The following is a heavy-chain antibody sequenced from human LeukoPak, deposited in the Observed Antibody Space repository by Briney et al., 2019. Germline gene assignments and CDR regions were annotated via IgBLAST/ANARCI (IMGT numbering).Heavy chain of an antibody. D-gene: IGHD5-18*01. CDR2: IYHSGST. Sequence: PSETLSLTCAVSGGSISSGGYSWSWLRQPPGKGLEWIGYIYHSGSTYYNPSLKSRVTISVDRSKNQFSLKLSSVTAADTAVYYCARGGFKNEDARGYSYGYGYWGQGTLVTVSS. CDR1: GGSISSGGYS. CDR3: ARGGFKNEDARGYSYGYGY. V-gene: IGHV4-30-2*01. J-gene: IGHJ4*02.